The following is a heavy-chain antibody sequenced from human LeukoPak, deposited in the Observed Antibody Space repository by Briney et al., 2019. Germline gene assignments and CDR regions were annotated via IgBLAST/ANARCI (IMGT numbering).Heavy chain of an antibody. CDR3: AGYYCSSTSCYPNWFDP. Sequence: SETLSLTCAVYGGSFNNYYWDWIRQPPGKGLEWIGEINHSGNTNYNPSLKSRVTISVDTSKNQFSLKLTSVTAADTAVYYCAGYYCSSTSCYPNWFDPWGQGTLVTVSS. V-gene: IGHV4-34*01. D-gene: IGHD2-2*01. J-gene: IGHJ5*02. CDR1: GGSFNNYY. CDR2: INHSGNT.